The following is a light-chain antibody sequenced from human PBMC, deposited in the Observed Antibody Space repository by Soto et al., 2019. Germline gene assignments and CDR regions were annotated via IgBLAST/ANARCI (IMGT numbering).Light chain of an antibody. Sequence: QSVLTQPPSVSGAPGQRVTIXXXGXXXXXGAGYDVHWYQQLPGTAPKLLISGNSNRPSGVPDRFSGSKSGTSASLAITGLQAEDEADYYCQSYDSSLSGWVFGGGTKLTVL. CDR1: XXXXGAGYD. V-gene: IGLV1-40*01. CDR2: GNS. J-gene: IGLJ3*02. CDR3: QSYDSSLSGWV.